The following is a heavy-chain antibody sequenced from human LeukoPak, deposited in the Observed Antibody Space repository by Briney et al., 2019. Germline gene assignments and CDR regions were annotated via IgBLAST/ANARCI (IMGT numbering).Heavy chain of an antibody. D-gene: IGHD3-10*01. CDR3: ARRNPYGSGSYDY. Sequence: GGSLRLSCAASGFTFSSYSMNWVRQAPGKGLEWVSSISSNSSYIYYADSVKGRFTISRDNAKNSLYLQMNSLTAEDTAVYYCARRNPYGSGSYDYWGQGTLVTVSS. V-gene: IGHV3-21*01. CDR1: GFTFSSYS. CDR2: ISSNSSYI. J-gene: IGHJ4*02.